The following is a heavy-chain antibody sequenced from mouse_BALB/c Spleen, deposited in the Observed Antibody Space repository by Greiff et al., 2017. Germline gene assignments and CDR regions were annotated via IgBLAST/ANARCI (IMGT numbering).Heavy chain of an antibody. D-gene: IGHD2-2*01. J-gene: IGHJ4*01. V-gene: IGHV5-4*02. CDR2: ISDGGSYT. Sequence: EVQVVESGGGLVKPGGSLKLSCAASGFTFSDYYMYWVRQTPEKRLEWVATISDGGSYTYYPDSVKGRFTISRDNAKNNLYLQMSSLKSEDTAMYYCARGGYYVYDDAMDYWGQGTSVTVSS. CDR1: GFTFSDYY. CDR3: ARGGYYVYDDAMDY.